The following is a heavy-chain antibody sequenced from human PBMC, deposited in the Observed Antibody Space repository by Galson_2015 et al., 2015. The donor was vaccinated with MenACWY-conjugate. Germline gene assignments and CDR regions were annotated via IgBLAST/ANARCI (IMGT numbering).Heavy chain of an antibody. Sequence: SLRLSCAASGFRFSSQWLSWVRQAPGKGPECVASINEDGSDKSYMDSVKGRFIISRDNAQNSLSLQMNSLSVEDTAVYYCARGGNWGHGTLVTVSS. CDR3: ARGGN. CDR1: GFRFSSQW. J-gene: IGHJ4*01. CDR2: INEDGSDK. V-gene: IGHV3-7*03. D-gene: IGHD4-23*01.